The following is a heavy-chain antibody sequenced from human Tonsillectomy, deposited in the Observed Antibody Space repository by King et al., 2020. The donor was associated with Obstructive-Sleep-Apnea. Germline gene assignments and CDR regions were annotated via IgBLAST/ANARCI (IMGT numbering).Heavy chain of an antibody. D-gene: IGHD1-26*01. CDR3: ASRGIVGAVLPDY. CDR2: IYYSGST. J-gene: IGHJ4*02. V-gene: IGHV4-39*07. Sequence: QLQESGPGLVKPSETLSLTCTVSGGSISSSSYYWGWIRQPPGKGLEWIGSIYYSGSTYYNPSLKSRVTISVDTSKNQFSLKLSSVTAADTAVYYCASRGIVGAVLPDYWGKGTLVTVSS. CDR1: GGSISSSSYY.